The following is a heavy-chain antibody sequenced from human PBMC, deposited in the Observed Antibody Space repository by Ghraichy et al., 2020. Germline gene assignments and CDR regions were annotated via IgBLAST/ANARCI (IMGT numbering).Heavy chain of an antibody. V-gene: IGHV2-26*01. Sequence: SGPTLVKPTETLTLTCTVSGFSLSNARMGVSWIRQPPGKALEWLAHIFSNDEKSYSTSLKSRLTISKDTSKSQVVLTMTNMDPVDTATYYCARVTGGSNPIYYYYGMDVWGQGTTVTVSS. CDR1: GFSLSNARMG. J-gene: IGHJ6*02. D-gene: IGHD2-8*02. CDR3: ARVTGGSNPIYYYYGMDV. CDR2: IFSNDEK.